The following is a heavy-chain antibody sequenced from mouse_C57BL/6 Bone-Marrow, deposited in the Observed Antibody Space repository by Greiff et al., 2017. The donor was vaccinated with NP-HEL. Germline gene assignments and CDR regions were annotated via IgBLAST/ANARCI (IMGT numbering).Heavy chain of an antibody. Sequence: QVQLQQPGAELVMPGASVKLSCKASGYTFTSYWMHWVKQRPGQGLEWIGEIDPSDSYTNYNQKFKGKSTLTVDKSSSTAYMQLSSLTSEDSAVDYCARLDWEGFAYWGQGTLVTVSA. D-gene: IGHD4-1*01. CDR3: ARLDWEGFAY. J-gene: IGHJ3*01. V-gene: IGHV1-69*01. CDR2: IDPSDSYT. CDR1: GYTFTSYW.